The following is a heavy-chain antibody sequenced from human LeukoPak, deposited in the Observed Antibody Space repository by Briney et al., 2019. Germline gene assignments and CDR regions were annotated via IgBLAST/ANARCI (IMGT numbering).Heavy chain of an antibody. CDR1: GGSISSSSYY. J-gene: IGHJ4*02. Sequence: SETLSLTCTVSGGSISSSSYYWGWIRQPPGKGLEWIGSIYYSGSTYYNPSLKSRVTISVDTSKNQFSLKLSSVTAADTAVYYCARQKDTYYYGSAFDYWGQGTLVTVSS. CDR2: IYYSGST. CDR3: ARQKDTYYYGSAFDY. V-gene: IGHV4-39*07. D-gene: IGHD3-10*01.